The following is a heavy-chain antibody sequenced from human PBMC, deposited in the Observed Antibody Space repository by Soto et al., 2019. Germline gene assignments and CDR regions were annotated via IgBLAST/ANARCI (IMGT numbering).Heavy chain of an antibody. Sequence: PSETLSLTCAVYGGSFSGYYWSWIRQPPGKGLEWIGEINHSGSTTYNPSLKSRVTISVDTSTNQFSLKLSSVTAADTAVYYCARARYYDILTGYYNQVAMDVWGQGTTVTVSS. CDR2: INHSGST. CDR1: GGSFSGYY. CDR3: ARARYYDILTGYYNQVAMDV. V-gene: IGHV4-34*01. J-gene: IGHJ6*02. D-gene: IGHD3-9*01.